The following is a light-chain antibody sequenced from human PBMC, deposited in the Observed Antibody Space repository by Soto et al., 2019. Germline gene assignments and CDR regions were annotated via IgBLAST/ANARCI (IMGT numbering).Light chain of an antibody. CDR1: SSDVGGYNY. V-gene: IGLV2-14*01. J-gene: IGLJ2*01. CDR2: DVS. Sequence: QSALTQPASVSGSPGQSITISCTGTSSDVGGYNYVSWYQQHPGKAPKLMIYDVSNRPSGVSNRFSGSKSGNTASLTISGLQAGEEADYYCSSYTSRRPVVFAGGSKLTVL. CDR3: SSYTSRRPVV.